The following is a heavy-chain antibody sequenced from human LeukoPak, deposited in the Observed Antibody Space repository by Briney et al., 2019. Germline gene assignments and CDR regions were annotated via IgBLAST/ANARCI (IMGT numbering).Heavy chain of an antibody. CDR3: ASCGVSPASPLDYYYGMDV. V-gene: IGHV1-2*06. CDR1: GYTFTGYY. D-gene: IGHD2-21*01. CDR2: INPNSGDI. J-gene: IGHJ6*02. Sequence: GASVKVSCKVSGYTFTGYYMHWVRQAPGQGLEWMGRINPNSGDINYAQKFQGRVTMTRDTSISTAYMELSRLRSDDTAVYYCASCGVSPASPLDYYYGMDVWGQGTTVTVSS.